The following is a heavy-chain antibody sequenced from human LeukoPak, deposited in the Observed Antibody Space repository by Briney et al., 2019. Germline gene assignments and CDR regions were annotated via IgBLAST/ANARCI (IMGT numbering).Heavy chain of an antibody. CDR2: INPNSGGT. CDR1: GYTFTGYY. CDR3: ARDLKFGGSYYYIDY. Sequence: ASVKVSCKASGYTFTGYYMHWVRQAPGQGLEWMGWINPNSGGTNYAQKFQGRVTMTRDTSISTAYMELSRLRSDDTAVYYCARDLKFGGSYYYIDYWGQGTLVTVSS. D-gene: IGHD1-26*01. V-gene: IGHV1-2*02. J-gene: IGHJ4*02.